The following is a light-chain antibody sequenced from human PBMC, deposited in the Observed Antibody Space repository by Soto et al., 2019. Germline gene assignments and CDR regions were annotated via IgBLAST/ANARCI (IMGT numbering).Light chain of an antibody. Sequence: EIVLTQSPGTLSLSPGERATLSCRASQSVSSSYLAWYQQKPGQAPRLLIYGASSRATGIPDRFSGSGSGTDFTLTIRRLEPEDFAVYYCQQYGSSPVTFGKGTKVEIK. CDR1: QSVSSSY. J-gene: IGKJ1*01. CDR3: QQYGSSPVT. CDR2: GAS. V-gene: IGKV3-20*01.